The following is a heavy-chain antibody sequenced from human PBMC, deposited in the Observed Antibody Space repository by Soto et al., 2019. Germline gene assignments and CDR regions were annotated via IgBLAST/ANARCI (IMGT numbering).Heavy chain of an antibody. CDR2: IYYSGST. V-gene: IGHV4-61*01. Sequence: SETLSLTCTVSGGSVSSGSYYWSWIRQPPGKGLEWIGYIYYSGSTNYNPSLKSRVTISVDTSKNQFSLKLSSVTAADTAVYYCARRGEIDYYDSSQSPSNRGDYWGPGNLVTV. D-gene: IGHD3-22*01. CDR1: GGSVSSGSYY. J-gene: IGHJ4*02. CDR3: ARRGEIDYYDSSQSPSNRGDY.